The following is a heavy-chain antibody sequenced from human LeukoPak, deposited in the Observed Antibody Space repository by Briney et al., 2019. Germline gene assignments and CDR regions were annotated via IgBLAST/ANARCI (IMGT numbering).Heavy chain of an antibody. J-gene: IGHJ4*02. CDR1: GYTFTGYY. CDR2: ITPNTGGT. Sequence: ASVKVSCKASGYTFTGYYIHWVRQAPGQGLEWMGWITPNTGGTNYAQRFQGRVTMTRDTSISTVYMDLSRLRSDDTAVYYCARDPAVYYGSDYYFDYCGQGTLVTVSS. D-gene: IGHD3-10*01. CDR3: ARDPAVYYGSDYYFDY. V-gene: IGHV1-2*02.